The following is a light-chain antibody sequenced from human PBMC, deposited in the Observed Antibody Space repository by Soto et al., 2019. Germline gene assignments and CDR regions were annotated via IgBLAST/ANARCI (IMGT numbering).Light chain of an antibody. CDR3: QRYGTSLPLT. CDR2: GAS. Sequence: ESVLTQSPGTLSLSPGDRATLSCRASQSVSSNYLAWYQQKPGQAPRLLIYGASSRATGIPDRFSGSGSGTDFTLTISRLEPEDFAVYYCQRYGTSLPLTFGGGTKVDI. V-gene: IGKV3-20*01. CDR1: QSVSSNY. J-gene: IGKJ4*01.